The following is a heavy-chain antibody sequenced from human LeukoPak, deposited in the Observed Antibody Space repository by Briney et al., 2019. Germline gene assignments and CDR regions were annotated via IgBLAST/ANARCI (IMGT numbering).Heavy chain of an antibody. CDR3: ARWYGSGSYHWFDP. CDR1: GFTVSSNY. J-gene: IGHJ5*02. D-gene: IGHD3-10*01. CDR2: IYSGGST. Sequence: GGSLRLSCAASGFTVSSNYMSWVRQAPGKGLEWVSVIYSGGSTYYADSVKGRFTISRDNSKNTLYLQMNSLRAEDTAVYYCARWYGSGSYHWFDPWGQGTLVTVSS. V-gene: IGHV3-66*01.